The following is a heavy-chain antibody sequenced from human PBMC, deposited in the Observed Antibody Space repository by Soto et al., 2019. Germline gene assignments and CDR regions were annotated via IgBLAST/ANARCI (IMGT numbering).Heavy chain of an antibody. J-gene: IGHJ4*02. D-gene: IGHD2-15*01. CDR3: ARHKGRAPLDY. CDR1: EIAFSSYS. CDR2: SSSRSSTI. V-gene: IGHV3-48*01. Sequence: EVQLVESGGGLVQPGGSLTLSCAASEIAFSSYSMNWVRQAPGKGLDLVSYSSSRSSTIYYADSVKGRVTISRDNSQNSLYLQKISLRAEDTAVYYSARHKGRAPLDYWGQASLVTVSS.